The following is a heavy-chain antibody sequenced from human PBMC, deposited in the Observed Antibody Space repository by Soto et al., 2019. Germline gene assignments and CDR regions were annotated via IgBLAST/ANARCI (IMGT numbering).Heavy chain of an antibody. J-gene: IGHJ4*02. D-gene: IGHD4-17*01. CDR1: GFTFSSYA. CDR3: ARIPVATVTTTCDY. Sequence: GGSLRLSCAASGFTFSSYAMHWVRQAPGKGLEWVAVISYDGSNKYYADSVKGRFTISRDNSKNTLYLQMNSLRAEDTAVYYCARIPVATVTTTCDYWGQGTLVTVSS. CDR2: ISYDGSNK. V-gene: IGHV3-30-3*01.